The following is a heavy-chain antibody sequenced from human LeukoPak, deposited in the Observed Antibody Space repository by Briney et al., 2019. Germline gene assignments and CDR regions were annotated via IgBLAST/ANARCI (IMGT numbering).Heavy chain of an antibody. CDR1: GFTFSNNW. D-gene: IGHD3-22*01. Sequence: GGSLRLSCAASGFTFSNNWMTWVRQAPGKGLEWVASVKKDASEKYYVDSVKGRFTISRDNAKNSLYLQMNSPRAEDTAVYYCARDAYDSSGYYPHNWFDPWGQGTLVTVSS. V-gene: IGHV3-7*01. CDR3: ARDAYDSSGYYPHNWFDP. CDR2: VKKDASEK. J-gene: IGHJ5*02.